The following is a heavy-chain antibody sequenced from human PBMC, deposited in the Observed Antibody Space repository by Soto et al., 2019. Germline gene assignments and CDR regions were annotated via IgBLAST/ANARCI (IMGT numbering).Heavy chain of an antibody. CDR2: ISHSGST. CDR1: GGSTSSGGYS. J-gene: IGHJ4*02. Sequence: QLQLQESGSGLVKPSQTLSLTCAVSGGSTSSGGYSWSWLRQPPGKGLEWIGYISHSGSTYYNPSLRSRVTISVDTSKNQFSLRLSSVTAADTAVYYCARGGLLPDYWVQGTLVTVSS. V-gene: IGHV4-30-2*01. D-gene: IGHD5-18*01. CDR3: ARGGLLPDY.